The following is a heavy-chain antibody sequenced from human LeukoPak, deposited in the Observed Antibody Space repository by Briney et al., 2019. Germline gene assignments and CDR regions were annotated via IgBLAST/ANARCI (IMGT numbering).Heavy chain of an antibody. CDR2: INHSGST. Sequence: SETLSLTCAVYGGSFSGYYWSWIRQPPGKGLEWIGEINHSGSTNYNPSLKSRVTISVDMSKNQFSLKLSSVTAADTAVYYCARVWTSIVYNWFDPWGQGTLVTVSS. V-gene: IGHV4-34*01. D-gene: IGHD6-6*01. CDR1: GGSFSGYY. J-gene: IGHJ5*02. CDR3: ARVWTSIVYNWFDP.